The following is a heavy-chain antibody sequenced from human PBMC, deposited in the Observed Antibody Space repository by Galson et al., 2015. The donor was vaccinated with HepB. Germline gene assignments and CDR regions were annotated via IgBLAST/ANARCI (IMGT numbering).Heavy chain of an antibody. V-gene: IGHV6-1*01. CDR1: GDSVSSNIAA. D-gene: IGHD2-2*01. CDR2: TYYRSKWYS. CDR3: VRAGGFGSTSWYFDL. J-gene: IGHJ2*01. Sequence: CAISGDSVSSNIAAWNWIRQSPSRGLEWLGRTYYRSKWYSDYAPSVRGRITVNSDTFKNQFSLQLNSVTPDDTAVYYCVRAGGFGSTSWYFDLWGRGTLVTVSS.